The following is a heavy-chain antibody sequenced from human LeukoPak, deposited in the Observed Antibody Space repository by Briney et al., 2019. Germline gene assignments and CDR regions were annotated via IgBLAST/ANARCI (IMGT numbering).Heavy chain of an antibody. CDR2: ISGSGGST. Sequence: GSLRLSCAASGFTFSSYAMSWVRPVPGKGLEWVSAISGSGGSTYYADSVKGRFTISRDNSKNTLYLQMNSLRAEDTAVYYCAKWGYRSSGWSRFYFDYWGQGTLVTVSS. D-gene: IGHD6-19*01. CDR3: AKWGYRSSGWSRFYFDY. V-gene: IGHV3-23*01. CDR1: GFTFSSYA. J-gene: IGHJ4*02.